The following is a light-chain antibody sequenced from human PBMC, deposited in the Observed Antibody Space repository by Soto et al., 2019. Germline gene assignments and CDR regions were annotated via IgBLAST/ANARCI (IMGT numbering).Light chain of an antibody. CDR3: SSFSSSVTLV. J-gene: IGLJ2*01. Sequence: QSALTQPASVSGSPGQSITISCTGTSSDVGGYNFVSWYQQHPGKAPKLMIYEVSNRPSGVSYRFSGSKSGDTASLSISGVQAGDEADYYWSSFSSSVTLVFGGGTKVTVL. CDR1: SSDVGGYNF. V-gene: IGLV2-14*01. CDR2: EVS.